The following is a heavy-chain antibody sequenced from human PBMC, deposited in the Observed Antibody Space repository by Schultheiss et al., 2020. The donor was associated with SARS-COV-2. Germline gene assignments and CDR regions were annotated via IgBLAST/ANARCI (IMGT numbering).Heavy chain of an antibody. Sequence: GGSLRLSCAASGFTFSRYGMHWVRQAPGKGLEWVAVISYDGSNKYYADSVKGRFTISRDNSKNTLYLQMNSLRAEDTAVYYCATPEGDAYWGQGTLVTVSS. V-gene: IGHV3-30*03. CDR3: ATPEGDAY. CDR1: GFTFSRYG. CDR2: ISYDGSNK. J-gene: IGHJ4*02.